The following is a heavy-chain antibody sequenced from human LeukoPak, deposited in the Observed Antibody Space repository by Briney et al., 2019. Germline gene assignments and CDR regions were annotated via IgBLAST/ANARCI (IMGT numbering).Heavy chain of an antibody. CDR3: TTGNPPTYCSGGSCYSSYYYYGMDV. Sequence: ASVKVSCKVSGYTLTELSMHWVRQAPGKGLEWMGGFDPEDGETIYAQKFQGRVTMTEDTSTDTAYMELSSLRSEDTAVYWCTTGNPPTYCSGGSCYSSYYYYGMDVWGQGTTVTVSS. D-gene: IGHD2-15*01. CDR1: GYTLTELS. J-gene: IGHJ6*02. CDR2: FDPEDGET. V-gene: IGHV1-24*01.